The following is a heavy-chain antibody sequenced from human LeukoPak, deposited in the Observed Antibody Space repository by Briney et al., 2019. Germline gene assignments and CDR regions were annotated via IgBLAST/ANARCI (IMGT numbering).Heavy chain of an antibody. Sequence: PGGSLRLSCAASGFTFHYFGINWVRQAPGKGLEWVSGISGGGDTTSYTDSVKGRFAISRDTSNNTVYLQLNSLRAEDTAVYYCAAILTPLGVWGKGTTVTISS. CDR3: AAILTPLGV. V-gene: IGHV3-23*01. CDR2: ISGGGDTT. J-gene: IGHJ6*04. CDR1: GFTFHYFG. D-gene: IGHD3-3*01.